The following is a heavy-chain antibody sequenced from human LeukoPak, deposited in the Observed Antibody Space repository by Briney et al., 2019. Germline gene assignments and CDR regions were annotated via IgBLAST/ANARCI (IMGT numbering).Heavy chain of an antibody. Sequence: GASVKVSCKASGYTFTSYGISWVRQAPGQGLEWMGWISAYNGNTNYVQKLQGRVTMTTDTSTSKAYMELRSVRSDDTDVYYCARGGWELRRFDFDYWGQGTLVTVSS. J-gene: IGHJ4*02. V-gene: IGHV1-18*01. CDR2: ISAYNGNT. CDR1: GYTFTSYG. CDR3: ARGGWELRRFDFDY. D-gene: IGHD1-26*01.